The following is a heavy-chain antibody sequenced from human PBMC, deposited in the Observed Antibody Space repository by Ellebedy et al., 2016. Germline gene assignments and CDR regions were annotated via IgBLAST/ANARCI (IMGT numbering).Heavy chain of an antibody. CDR1: GFTFSSYA. J-gene: IGHJ4*02. CDR2: MSSNGDAT. CDR3: ARGGGPELDY. D-gene: IGHD3-16*01. Sequence: GESLKISXAASGFTFSSYAMNWVRQAPGKGLELFSYMSSNGDATYYADSVKGRFTISRDNAKSSLYLQMNSLRAEDTAVYYCARGGGPELDYWGQGTLVTVSS. V-gene: IGHV3-48*04.